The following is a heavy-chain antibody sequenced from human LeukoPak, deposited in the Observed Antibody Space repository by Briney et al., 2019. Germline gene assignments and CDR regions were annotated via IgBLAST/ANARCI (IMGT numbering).Heavy chain of an antibody. Sequence: GGSLRLSCAASGFTVSSNEMSWVRQAPGKGLEWVSSISGGSTYYADSVKGRFTISRDNSKNTLYLQMNSLRGDDTAVYYCAKRTDVLTGYYNAWGLGALVTVSS. CDR2: ISGGST. J-gene: IGHJ5*02. D-gene: IGHD3-9*01. V-gene: IGHV3-38-3*01. CDR1: GFTVSSNE. CDR3: AKRTDVLTGYYNA.